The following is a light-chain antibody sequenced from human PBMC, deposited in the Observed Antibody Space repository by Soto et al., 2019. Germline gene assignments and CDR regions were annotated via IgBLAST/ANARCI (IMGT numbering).Light chain of an antibody. V-gene: IGKV1-9*01. CDR3: QQSFSTPLT. CDR2: AAS. CDR1: QDVSRS. J-gene: IGKJ4*01. Sequence: DTQLTQSPSFLSASVGDRVTITCRASQDVSRSLGWYQQKPGKAPKLLIAAASTLHSGVPSRFSGSGSDTDFTLTISALQPEDSATYFCQQSFSTPLTFGGGTKVEIK.